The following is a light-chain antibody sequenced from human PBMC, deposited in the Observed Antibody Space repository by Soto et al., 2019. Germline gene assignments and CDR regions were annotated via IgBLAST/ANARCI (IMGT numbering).Light chain of an antibody. CDR2: GNS. CDR1: SSNIGAGFD. V-gene: IGLV1-40*01. Sequence: QPVLTQPPSVSGSPGQRVTISCTGSSSNIGAGFDVHWYQQLPRTAPKLLIYGNSNRPSGVPDRFSGSKSGTSASLAITVLQPEDEADYYCQSYDSSLSGSGVFGGGTKLTVL. CDR3: QSYDSSLSGSGV. J-gene: IGLJ3*02.